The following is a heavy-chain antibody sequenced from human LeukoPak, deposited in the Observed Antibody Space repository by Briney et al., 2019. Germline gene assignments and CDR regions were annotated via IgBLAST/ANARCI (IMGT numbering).Heavy chain of an antibody. Sequence: PSETLSLTCTVSGGTISSYYWSWIRQPPGKGLDWIGYIFYSGSTDYNPSLKSRVTISVDTSKNQFSLKLSSVTAADTAMYYCARHAGGYTYFDYWGQGTLVTVSS. V-gene: IGHV4-59*08. D-gene: IGHD5-12*01. CDR2: IFYSGST. J-gene: IGHJ4*02. CDR1: GGTISSYY. CDR3: ARHAGGYTYFDY.